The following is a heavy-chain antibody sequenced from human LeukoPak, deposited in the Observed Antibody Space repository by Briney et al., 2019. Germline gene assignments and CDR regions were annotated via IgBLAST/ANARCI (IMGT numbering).Heavy chain of an antibody. CDR1: GYTLTELS. J-gene: IGHJ6*02. D-gene: IGHD1-7*01. Sequence: ASVKVSCKVSGYTLTELSMHWVRQAPGKGLEWMGGFDPEDGETIYAQKFQGRVTMTEDTSTDTAYMELSSLRSEDTAVYYCATETGTTPYYYYGMDVWGQGTTVTVSS. CDR2: FDPEDGET. CDR3: ATETGTTPYYYYGMDV. V-gene: IGHV1-24*01.